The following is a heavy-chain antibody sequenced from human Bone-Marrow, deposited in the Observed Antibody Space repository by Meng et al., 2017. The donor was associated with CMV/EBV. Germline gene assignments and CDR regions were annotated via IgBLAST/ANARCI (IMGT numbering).Heavy chain of an antibody. CDR3: AREGDYNGYYYGMDV. D-gene: IGHD4-11*01. CDR1: GFTFSSYW. Sequence: GESLKISCAASGFTFSSYWMSWVRQAPGKGLEWVANIKQDGSEKYYVDSVKGRFTISRDNAKNSLYLQMNSLRVEDTALYYCAREGDYNGYYYGMDVWGQGTTVTVSS. J-gene: IGHJ6*02. V-gene: IGHV3-7*03. CDR2: IKQDGSEK.